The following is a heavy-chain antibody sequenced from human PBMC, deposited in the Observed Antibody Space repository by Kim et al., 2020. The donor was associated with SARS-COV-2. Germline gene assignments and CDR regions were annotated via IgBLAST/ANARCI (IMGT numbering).Heavy chain of an antibody. CDR1: GFTFSSYA. CDR2: ISGSGGST. V-gene: IGHV3-23*01. J-gene: IGHJ5*02. CDR3: AKDSSGYYSPYNWFDP. D-gene: IGHD3-22*01. Sequence: GGSLRLSCAASGFTFSSYAMSWVRQAPGKGLEWVSAISGSGGSTYYADSVKGRFTISRDNSKNTLYLQMNSLRAEDTAVYYCAKDSSGYYSPYNWFDPWGQGTLVTVSS.